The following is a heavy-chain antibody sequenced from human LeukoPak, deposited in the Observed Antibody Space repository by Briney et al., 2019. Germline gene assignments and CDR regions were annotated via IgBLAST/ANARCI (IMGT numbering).Heavy chain of an antibody. Sequence: SETLSLTCAAYGGSFSAFYWSWIRQPPGKGLEWIGEISHSGSTNYNPSLKSRVTISVDTSKNQFSLKVTSMTAADTGVYYCTRSFPGIVGAADFWGQGTLVTVSA. CDR2: ISHSGST. V-gene: IGHV4-34*01. J-gene: IGHJ4*02. CDR3: TRSFPGIVGAADF. CDR1: GGSFSAFY. D-gene: IGHD1-26*01.